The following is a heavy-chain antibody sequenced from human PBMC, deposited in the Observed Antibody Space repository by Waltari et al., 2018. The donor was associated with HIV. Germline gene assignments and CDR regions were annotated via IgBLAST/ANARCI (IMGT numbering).Heavy chain of an antibody. V-gene: IGHV3-9*01. Sequence: EVQLVASGGGLVQPGRSLRLSCAASGFPFLDYARHWVRQAPGKGLEGVSGISWNSGSIGYADSVKGRFTISRDNAKNSLYLQMNSLRAEDTALYYCAKGQTLYWYFDLWGRGTLVTVSS. CDR1: GFPFLDYA. J-gene: IGHJ2*01. CDR3: AKGQTLYWYFDL. CDR2: ISWNSGSI.